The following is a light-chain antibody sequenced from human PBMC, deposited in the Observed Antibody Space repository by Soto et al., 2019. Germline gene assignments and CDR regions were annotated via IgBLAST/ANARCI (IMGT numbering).Light chain of an antibody. V-gene: IGKV1-33*01. J-gene: IGKJ3*01. CDR2: DAS. CDR3: QLYVKLPLT. CDR1: QDISNY. Sequence: DIQMTQSPSSLSASVGDRVTITCQARQDISNYLNWYQQKPGKAPKLLIYDASKLETGVPSRFSGSGSGTDFTFTIRRQQPEDIATYCCQLYVKLPLTGGPGTKLDI.